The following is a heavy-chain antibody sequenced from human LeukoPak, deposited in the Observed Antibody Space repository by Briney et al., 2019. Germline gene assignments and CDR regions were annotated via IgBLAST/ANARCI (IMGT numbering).Heavy chain of an antibody. CDR3: AREGQWLLGGFDY. CDR2: INPNSGGT. D-gene: IGHD6-19*01. J-gene: IGHJ4*02. CDR1: GYSFTGYY. Sequence: ASVKVSCKASGYSFTGYYMHRVRQAPGQGLEWMGWINPNSGGTNYAQKFQGRVTMTRDTSSSTAYMELSSLRSDDTAVYYCAREGQWLLGGFDYWGQGTLVTVSS. V-gene: IGHV1-2*02.